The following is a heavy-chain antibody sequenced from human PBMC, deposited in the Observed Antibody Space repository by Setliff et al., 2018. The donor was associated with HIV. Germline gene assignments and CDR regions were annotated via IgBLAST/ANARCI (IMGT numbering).Heavy chain of an antibody. J-gene: IGHJ3*02. CDR3: ARDQDTAMVHDAFDI. Sequence: GESLKISCAASGFTFSNYAMHWVRQAPGKGLEWAAVISYDGSNKYSADSVKGRFTISRDNSKNTLYLQMNSLRAEDTAVYYCARDQDTAMVHDAFDIWGQGTMVTVSS. CDR2: ISYDGSNK. D-gene: IGHD5-18*01. CDR1: GFTFSNYA. V-gene: IGHV3-30*04.